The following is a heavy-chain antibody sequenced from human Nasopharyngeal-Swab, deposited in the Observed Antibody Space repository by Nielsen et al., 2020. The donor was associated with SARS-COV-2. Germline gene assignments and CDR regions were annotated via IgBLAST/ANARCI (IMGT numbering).Heavy chain of an antibody. V-gene: IGHV4-30-4*01. CDR3: ASTYYYDSSGYGDAFDI. J-gene: IGHJ3*02. D-gene: IGHD3-22*01. CDR1: GGSISSGDYY. CDR2: IYYSGST. Sequence: SETLSLTCTVSGGSISSGDYYWSWIRQPPGKGLEWIVYIYYSGSTYYNPSLKSRVTISVDTSKNQFSLKLSSVTAADTAVYYCASTYYYDSSGYGDAFDIWGQGTMVTVSS.